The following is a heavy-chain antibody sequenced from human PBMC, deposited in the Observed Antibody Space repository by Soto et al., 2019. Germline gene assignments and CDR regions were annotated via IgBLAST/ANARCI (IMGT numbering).Heavy chain of an antibody. CDR1: GVTFTRQD. V-gene: IGHV1-69*13. Sequence: SVKVSCKASGVTFTRQDMRWVRQAPGQGLEWMGGIIPIFGTPQYAEKFQDRVTITADESTSTAYMELSSLTSEDTAVYYCATNEGRDGYSFGYWGQGTLVTVSS. J-gene: IGHJ4*02. D-gene: IGHD5-12*01. CDR2: IIPIFGTP. CDR3: ATNEGRDGYSFGY.